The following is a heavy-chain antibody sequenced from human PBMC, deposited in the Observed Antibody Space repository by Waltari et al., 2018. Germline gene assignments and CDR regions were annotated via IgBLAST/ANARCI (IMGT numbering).Heavy chain of an antibody. CDR3: ARDCSSSCQAQGY. CDR2: IYYSGST. D-gene: IGHD6-13*01. Sequence: QLQLQESGPGLVKPSETLSLTCTVSGGSISSSSYYWGWIRQPPGKGLEWIGSIYYSGSTYYNPSLKSRVTISVDTSKNQFSLKLSSVTAADTAVYYCARDCSSSCQAQGYWGQGTLVTVSS. CDR1: GGSISSSSYY. V-gene: IGHV4-39*07. J-gene: IGHJ4*02.